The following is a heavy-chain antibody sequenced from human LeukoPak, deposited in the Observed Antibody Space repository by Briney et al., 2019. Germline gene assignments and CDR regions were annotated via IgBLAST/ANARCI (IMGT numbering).Heavy chain of an antibody. D-gene: IGHD2-15*01. CDR2: ISYDGKNT. CDR1: GFSLSNYA. V-gene: IGHV3-30*04. Sequence: GGSLRLSCAASGFSLSNYAMHWVRQAPGKGLEWVAVISYDGKNTYYTDSVKGRFTISRDNSKNTLYLQMNSLRSEDTAMYYCVRDRISYCSGGSCRFEYFQHWGQGTLVTVSS. J-gene: IGHJ1*01. CDR3: VRDRISYCSGGSCRFEYFQH.